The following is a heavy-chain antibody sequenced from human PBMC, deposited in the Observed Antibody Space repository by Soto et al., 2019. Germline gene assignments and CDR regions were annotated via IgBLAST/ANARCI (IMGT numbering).Heavy chain of an antibody. D-gene: IGHD6-13*01. Sequence: SVKVSCKASGGTFSSYAISWVRQAPGQGLEWMGGIIPIFGTANYAQKFQGRVTITANESTSTAYMELSSLRSEDTAVYYCARDRIAAAGTSYYYSYGMDAWGQGTTVTVSS. CDR3: ARDRIAAAGTSYYYSYGMDA. CDR2: IIPIFGTA. J-gene: IGHJ6*02. V-gene: IGHV1-69*13. CDR1: GGTFSSYA.